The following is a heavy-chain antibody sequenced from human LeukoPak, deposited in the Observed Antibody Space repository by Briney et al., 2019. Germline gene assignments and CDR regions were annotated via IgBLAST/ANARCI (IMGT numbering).Heavy chain of an antibody. J-gene: IGHJ4*02. CDR2: IYYSGST. Sequence: SDTLSLTCTVSGGSISSYYWSWIRQPPGKGLEWIGYIYYSGSTNYNPSLKSRVTISVDTSKNQFSLKLSSVTAADTAVYYCASLVDTAMSYWGQGTLVTVSS. CDR3: ASLVDTAMSY. D-gene: IGHD5-18*01. CDR1: GGSISSYY. V-gene: IGHV4-59*08.